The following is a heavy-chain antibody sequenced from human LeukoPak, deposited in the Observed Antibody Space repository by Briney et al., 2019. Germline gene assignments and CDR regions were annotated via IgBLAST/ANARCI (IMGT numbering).Heavy chain of an antibody. D-gene: IGHD3-3*01. J-gene: IGHJ4*02. CDR1: GFTYDDYG. CDR2: INWNGGST. Sequence: GGSLRLXCAASGFTYDDYGMSWVRHAPGKWMESVSGINWNGGSTSYADSVEGRFTIFRDYAKNSLYLQMNSLRAEDTAVYYCARDGFSIFGVVTYFDYWGQGTLVTASS. CDR3: ARDGFSIFGVVTYFDY. V-gene: IGHV3-20*04.